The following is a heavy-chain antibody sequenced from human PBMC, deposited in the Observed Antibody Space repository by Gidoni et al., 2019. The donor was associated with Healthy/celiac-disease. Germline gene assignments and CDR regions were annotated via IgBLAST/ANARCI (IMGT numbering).Heavy chain of an antibody. J-gene: IGHJ6*03. Sequence: QVQLQQSGPGLVQPSQTLSLTCAISGDSVSSNSAAWTWIRQSPSRGLEWLGRTYYRSKWYNDYAVSVKSRITINPDTSKNQFSLQLNSVTPEDTAVYYCARDREAYSSSWSYYYYYYYMDVWGKGTTVTVSS. CDR1: GDSVSSNSAA. CDR3: ARDREAYSSSWSYYYYYYYMDV. D-gene: IGHD6-13*01. CDR2: TYYRSKWYN. V-gene: IGHV6-1*01.